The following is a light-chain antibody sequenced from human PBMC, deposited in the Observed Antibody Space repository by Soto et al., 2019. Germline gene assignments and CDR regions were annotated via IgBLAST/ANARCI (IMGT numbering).Light chain of an antibody. CDR1: NIGSKS. CDR3: QVWHSSSDHYV. J-gene: IGLJ1*01. V-gene: IGLV3-21*02. CDR2: DDS. Sequence: SYELTQPPSVSVAPGQTARITCGGNNIGSKSVHWYQQKPGQAPVLVVHDDSDRPSGIPERFSGSNSGNTATLTISRVEAGDEADFYCQVWHSSSDHYVFGTGTKLTVL.